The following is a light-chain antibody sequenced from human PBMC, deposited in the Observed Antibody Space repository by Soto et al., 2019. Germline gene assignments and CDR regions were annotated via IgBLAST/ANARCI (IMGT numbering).Light chain of an antibody. CDR2: GAS. J-gene: IGKJ2*01. CDR1: QSVSSNY. Sequence: EIVLTQSPGTLSLSPGERATLSCRASQSVSSNYLAWYQQKPGQAPRLLIYGASSRATGSPDRFSGSGSGTDFTLPISRLEPEDFAVYYCQHYGRSAYTFGQGTTLEIK. V-gene: IGKV3-20*01. CDR3: QHYGRSAYT.